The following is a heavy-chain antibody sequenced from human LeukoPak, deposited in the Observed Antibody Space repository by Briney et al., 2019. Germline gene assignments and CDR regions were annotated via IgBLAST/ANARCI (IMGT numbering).Heavy chain of an antibody. Sequence: ASVKVSCKSSGYTFTGYYIHWVRQAPGQGLEWMGCITPYSGDTNYAQKFQGRVTMTRDTSISTAYMELSRLRSDDTAVYYCARDGYSGSYLAYWGQGTLVTVSS. CDR1: GYTFTGYY. CDR2: ITPYSGDT. D-gene: IGHD1-26*01. V-gene: IGHV1-2*02. CDR3: ARDGYSGSYLAY. J-gene: IGHJ4*02.